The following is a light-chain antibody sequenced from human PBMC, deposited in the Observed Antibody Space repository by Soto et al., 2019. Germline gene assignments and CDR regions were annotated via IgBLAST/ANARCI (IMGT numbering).Light chain of an antibody. CDR2: DSS. Sequence: DIQMTQSPSSLSASVGDRVTIICQASQDITNYLNWYQQKRGKAPNLLIHDSSNLETGVPSRFSGSGTGTYFSFTISSLQPEDIATYYCQQYDTLPLTFGQGTRLEIK. CDR3: QQYDTLPLT. CDR1: QDITNY. J-gene: IGKJ5*01. V-gene: IGKV1-33*01.